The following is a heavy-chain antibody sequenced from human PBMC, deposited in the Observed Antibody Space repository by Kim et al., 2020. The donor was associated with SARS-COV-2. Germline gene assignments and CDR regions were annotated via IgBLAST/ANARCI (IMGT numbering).Heavy chain of an antibody. V-gene: IGHV4-31*02. J-gene: IGHJ4*02. Sequence: YYNPSLKSRVTISVDTSKNQFSLTLSSVTAADTAVYYCARDHSDGDYFDYWGQGTLVTVSS. CDR3: ARDHSDGDYFDY. D-gene: IGHD4-17*01.